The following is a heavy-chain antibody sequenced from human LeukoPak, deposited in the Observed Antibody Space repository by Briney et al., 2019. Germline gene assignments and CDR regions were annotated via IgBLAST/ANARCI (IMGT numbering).Heavy chain of an antibody. J-gene: IGHJ3*02. CDR1: GYTLTELS. D-gene: IGHD6-13*01. CDR2: FDPEDGET. Sequence: ASVKVSCKVSGYTLTELSMHWVRQAPGKGLEWMGGFDPEDGETIYAQKFQGRVTITEDTSTDTAYMELSSLRSEDTAVYYCATDISPIAAAGTGDAFDIWGQGTMVTVSS. CDR3: ATDISPIAAAGTGDAFDI. V-gene: IGHV1-24*01.